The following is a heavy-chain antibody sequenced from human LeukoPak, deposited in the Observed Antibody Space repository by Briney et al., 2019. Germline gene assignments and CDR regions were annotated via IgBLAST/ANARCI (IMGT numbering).Heavy chain of an antibody. J-gene: IGHJ5*02. Sequence: GESLKISCKGSGYSFTSYWIGWVRQMPGKGLEWMGIIYPGDSETRYSPSFQGQVTISVDKSINTAYLQWSSLKASDTAMYFCARHPARDALFGVVIPNWFDPWGQGTLVTVSS. D-gene: IGHD3-3*01. V-gene: IGHV5-51*01. CDR3: ARHPARDALFGVVIPNWFDP. CDR2: IYPGDSET. CDR1: GYSFTSYW.